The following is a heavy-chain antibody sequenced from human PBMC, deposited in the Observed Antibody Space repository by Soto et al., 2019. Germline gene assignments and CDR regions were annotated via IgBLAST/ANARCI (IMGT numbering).Heavy chain of an antibody. CDR2: INGDSVNT. Sequence: ASVKVSCKASGYTFSSYAMHWVRQVPGQRLEWMGSINGDSVNTKYSQDFQGRVSITSDTSASTAYTELSSLRSEDTAVYYCARYTGWFDPWGQGTLVTVSS. CDR3: ARYTGWFDP. CDR1: GYTFSSYA. D-gene: IGHD2-2*02. J-gene: IGHJ5*02. V-gene: IGHV1-3*01.